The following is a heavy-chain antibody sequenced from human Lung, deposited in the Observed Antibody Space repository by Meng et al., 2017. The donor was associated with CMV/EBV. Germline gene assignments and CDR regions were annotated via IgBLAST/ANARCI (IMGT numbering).Heavy chain of an antibody. CDR3: ERYDFWSGYVY. CDR1: GGSFSGYY. J-gene: IGHJ4*02. CDR2: INHSGST. Sequence: SXTXSLTCAVYGGSFSGYYWSWIRKPPGKGLEWIGEINHSGSTNYNPSLKSRVTISVDTSKNQFSLKLSSVTAADTAVYYCERYDFWSGYVYWGQAALVTVSS. V-gene: IGHV4-34*01. D-gene: IGHD3-3*01.